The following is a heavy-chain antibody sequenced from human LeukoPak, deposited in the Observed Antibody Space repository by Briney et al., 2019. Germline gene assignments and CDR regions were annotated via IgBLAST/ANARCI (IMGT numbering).Heavy chain of an antibody. CDR2: IYYSGST. V-gene: IGHV4-39*01. Sequence: SETLSLTCTVSGGSISSSSYYWGWIRQPPGKGLEWIGSIYYSGSTYYNPSLKSRVTISVDTSKNQFSLKLSSVTAADTAVYYCARHDYGGNGSQYYMDVWGKGTTVTVSS. CDR1: GGSISSSSYY. J-gene: IGHJ6*03. D-gene: IGHD4-23*01. CDR3: ARHDYGGNGSQYYMDV.